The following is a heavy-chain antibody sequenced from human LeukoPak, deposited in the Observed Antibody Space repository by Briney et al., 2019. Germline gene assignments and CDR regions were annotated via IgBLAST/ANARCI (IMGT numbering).Heavy chain of an antibody. J-gene: IGHJ6*03. CDR2: IIPIFGTA. CDR1: GGTFSSYA. D-gene: IGHD3-10*01. Sequence: AASVKVSCKASGGTFSSYAISWVRQAPGQGLEWMGGIIPIFGTANYAQKFQGRVTITADESTSTAYMELSSLRSEDTAVYYCARGVDSMVRGVIITEMDYYYYYYMDVWGKGTTVTISS. CDR3: ARGVDSMVRGVIITEMDYYYYYYMDV. V-gene: IGHV1-69*13.